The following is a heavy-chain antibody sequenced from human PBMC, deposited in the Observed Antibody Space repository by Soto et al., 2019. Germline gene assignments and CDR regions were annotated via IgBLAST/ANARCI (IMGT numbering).Heavy chain of an antibody. CDR1: GGSISNYY. Sequence: SETLSLTCTVSGGSISNYYWTWVRQSPEKGLEWIGYMYYNGNINYNPSLKSRVTISIDTSKNQFSLTLKSVTAADTAVYYCARGGNWFDSWGQGLLVTVSS. J-gene: IGHJ5*01. D-gene: IGHD3-10*01. CDR2: MYYNGNI. CDR3: ARGGNWFDS. V-gene: IGHV4-59*01.